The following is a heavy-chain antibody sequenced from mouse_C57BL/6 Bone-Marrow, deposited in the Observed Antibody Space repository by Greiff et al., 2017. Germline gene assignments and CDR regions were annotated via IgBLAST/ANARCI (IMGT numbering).Heavy chain of an antibody. J-gene: IGHJ2*01. V-gene: IGHV1-66*01. CDR2: IYPGSGNT. CDR3: ARRLRGY. D-gene: IGHD1-1*01. CDR1: GYSFTSYY. Sequence: QVQLQQPGAELVKPGASVKISCKASGYSFTSYYIHWVKQRPGQGLEWIGWIYPGSGNTKYNEKCKGKATLTADTSSSTAYLQLSSLTSEDSAVYYCARRLRGYWGQGTTLTVSS.